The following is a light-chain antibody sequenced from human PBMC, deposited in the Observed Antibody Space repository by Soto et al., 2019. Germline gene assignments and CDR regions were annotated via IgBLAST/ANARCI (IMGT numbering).Light chain of an antibody. J-gene: IGLJ2*01. Sequence: QSALTQPASVSGSPGQSITIPCTGTSSDVGSSNFVSWYQQHPGKAPKLIIYEGSKWPSGVSNRFSGSKSGYTASLTISGLQAEDEADYYCCSYVRSAPVVFGGGTKLTVL. CDR1: SSDVGSSNF. CDR3: CSYVRSAPVV. V-gene: IGLV2-23*01. CDR2: EGS.